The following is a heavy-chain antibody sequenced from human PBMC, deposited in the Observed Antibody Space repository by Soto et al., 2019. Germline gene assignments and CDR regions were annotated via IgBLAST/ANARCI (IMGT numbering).Heavy chain of an antibody. CDR1: GFSLSTRGVG. V-gene: IGHV2-5*01. CDR2: IYWNEDK. D-gene: IGHD6-19*01. CDR3: AQTGYNSGWYTFDY. J-gene: IGHJ4*02. Sequence: QITLKESGPPLVKPTQTLTLTCSFSGFSLSTRGVGVGWIRQPPGKALEWLAVIYWNEDKRYGPSLKSRLTITKDTSKNQVVLTMTNMDPVDTATYYCAQTGYNSGWYTFDYWGQGTLVTVSS.